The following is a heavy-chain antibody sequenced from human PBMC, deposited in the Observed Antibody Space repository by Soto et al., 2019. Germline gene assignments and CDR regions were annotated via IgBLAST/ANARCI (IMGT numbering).Heavy chain of an antibody. D-gene: IGHD2-15*01. J-gene: IGHJ4*02. CDR1: GFTFSSYA. Sequence: GGSLRLSCAAYGFTFSSYAMSWVRQAPGKGLEWVSAISGSGGSTYYADSVKGRFTISRDNSKNTLYLKMNSLRAEDTAVYYCANEGKSCSVGSCYSSLDYWGQGTLVTVSS. CDR3: ANEGKSCSVGSCYSSLDY. CDR2: ISGSGGST. V-gene: IGHV3-23*01.